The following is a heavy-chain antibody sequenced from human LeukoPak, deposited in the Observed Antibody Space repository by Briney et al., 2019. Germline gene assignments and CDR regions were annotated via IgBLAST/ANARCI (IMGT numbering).Heavy chain of an antibody. Sequence: KPGGSLRLSCAASGFTFSNAWMSWVRQAPGKGLEWVGRIKSKTDGGARDYAAPVKGRFTISRDNSKNTLYLQMNSLRAEDTAVYYCARGGYSSGWYFDYWGQGTLVTVSS. V-gene: IGHV3-15*01. CDR3: ARGGYSSGWYFDY. CDR2: IKSKTDGGAR. CDR1: GFTFSNAW. D-gene: IGHD6-19*01. J-gene: IGHJ4*02.